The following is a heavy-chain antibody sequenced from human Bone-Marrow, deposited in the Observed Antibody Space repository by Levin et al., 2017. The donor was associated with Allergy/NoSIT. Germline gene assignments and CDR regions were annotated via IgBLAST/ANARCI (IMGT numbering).Heavy chain of an antibody. CDR1: GFTFTSHF. Sequence: TGGSLRLSCETSGFTFTSHFFHWIRQAPGRGLEWVTLISADGRDQYYADSVRGRFTISRDNSKDTIFLQMNSLRADDTAVYYCARQEVSGFHFDYWGQGARVTVSS. CDR3: ARQEVSGFHFDY. CDR2: ISADGRDQ. V-gene: IGHV3-30*04. J-gene: IGHJ4*02. D-gene: IGHD5-12*01.